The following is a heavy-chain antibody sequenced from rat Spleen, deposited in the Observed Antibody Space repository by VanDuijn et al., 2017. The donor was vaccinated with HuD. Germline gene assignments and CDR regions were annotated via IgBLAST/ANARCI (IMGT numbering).Heavy chain of an antibody. CDR3: ATETVATG. Sequence: EVQLVESGGGLVQPGRSLKLSCAASGFTFSDYYMAWVRQAPTKGLEWVASISHDGGGTYYRDSVKGRFTISRDNAKSTLYLQMDSLRSEEPATYYCATETVATGWGQGVMVTVSS. D-gene: IGHD1-3*01. CDR1: GFTFSDYY. J-gene: IGHJ2*01. CDR2: ISHDGGGT. V-gene: IGHV5-20*01.